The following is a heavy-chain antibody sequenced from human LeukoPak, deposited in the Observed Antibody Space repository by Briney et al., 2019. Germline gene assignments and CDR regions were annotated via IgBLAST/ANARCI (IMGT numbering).Heavy chain of an antibody. CDR2: IDYSGST. J-gene: IGHJ4*02. CDR1: DDSISTGGYS. V-gene: IGHV4-30-4*07. D-gene: IGHD4/OR15-4a*01. Sequence: SETLSLTCAFSDDSISTGGYSWSWIRQPPGKGLEWIGYIDYSGSTNYNPSLKSRVIISIDMSKNQFSLKLSSVTAADTAVYYCASRKDDYGDIDCWGQGTLVTVSS. CDR3: ASRKDDYGDIDC.